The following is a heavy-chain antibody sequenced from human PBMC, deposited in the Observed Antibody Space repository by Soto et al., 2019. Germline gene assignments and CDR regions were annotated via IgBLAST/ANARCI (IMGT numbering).Heavy chain of an antibody. CDR2: ISYDGSNK. D-gene: IGHD1-1*01. V-gene: IGHV3-30*18. Sequence: QVQLVESGGGVVQPGRSLRLSCAASGFTFSSYGMHWVRQAPGKGLEWVAVISYDGSNKYYADSVKGRFNISRDNSKNTLYLQMNSLRAEDTAVYYCAKVQLERSYYYGMDVWGQGTTVTVSS. CDR1: GFTFSSYG. CDR3: AKVQLERSYYYGMDV. J-gene: IGHJ6*02.